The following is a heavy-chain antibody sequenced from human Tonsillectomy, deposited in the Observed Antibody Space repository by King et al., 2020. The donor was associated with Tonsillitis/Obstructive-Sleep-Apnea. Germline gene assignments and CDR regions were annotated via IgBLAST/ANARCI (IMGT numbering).Heavy chain of an antibody. CDR2: IYLDNSDT. V-gene: IGHV5-51*01. D-gene: IGHD1-14*01. CDR3: ARHGVLVTVTTVYYYYMDV. CDR1: GYSFTSYW. J-gene: IGHJ6*03. Sequence: QLVQSGAEVKKPGESLKISCKASGYSFTSYWTGWVRQMPGKGLEWMGIIYLDNSDTRYSPSFQGHVTISADKSISTAYLQWSSLKASDTAMYYCARHGVLVTVTTVYYYYMDVWGKGTTVTVSS.